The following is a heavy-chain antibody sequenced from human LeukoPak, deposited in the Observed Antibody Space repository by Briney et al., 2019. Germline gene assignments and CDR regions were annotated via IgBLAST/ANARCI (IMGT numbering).Heavy chain of an antibody. Sequence: GGSLRLSCAASGFTFSNAWMSWVRQAPGKGLEWVGRIKSKTDGGTTGYAAPVKGRFTISRDDSKNTLYLQMNSLKTEDTAVYYCTTEGNIVVVVAASSAFDIWGQGTMVTVSS. CDR2: IKSKTDGGTT. D-gene: IGHD2-15*01. J-gene: IGHJ3*02. CDR1: GFTFSNAW. CDR3: TTEGNIVVVVAASSAFDI. V-gene: IGHV3-15*01.